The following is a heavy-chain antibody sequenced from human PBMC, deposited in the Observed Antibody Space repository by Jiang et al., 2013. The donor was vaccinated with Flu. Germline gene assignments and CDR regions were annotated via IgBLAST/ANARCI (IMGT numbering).Heavy chain of an antibody. CDR3: ARSGGSYSNFDQ. CDR1: GGSISSFY. CDR2: IYYSGST. V-gene: IGHV4-59*01. D-gene: IGHD1-26*01. J-gene: IGHJ4*02. Sequence: GLVKPSETLSLTCTVSGGSISSFYWNWIRQPPGKGLEWIGYIYYSGSTNYNPSLKSRVTISVDTSKNQFSLKLNSVTAADTAVYYCARSGGSYSNFDQWGQGTLVTVSS.